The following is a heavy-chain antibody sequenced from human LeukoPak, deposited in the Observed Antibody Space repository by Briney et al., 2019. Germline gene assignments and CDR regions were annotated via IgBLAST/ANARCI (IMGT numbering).Heavy chain of an antibody. V-gene: IGHV4-30-2*01. CDR2: IFHSGNT. CDR1: GGSISSGGYY. Sequence: SETLSLTCTVSGGSISSGGYYWSWIRLPSGKGLEWIGYIFHSGNTYYNPSLKSRITISVDRSKNQFSLKLSSVTAADTAVYYCATGVFFGALDYWGQGTLVTVSS. D-gene: IGHD4/OR15-4a*01. J-gene: IGHJ4*02. CDR3: ATGVFFGALDY.